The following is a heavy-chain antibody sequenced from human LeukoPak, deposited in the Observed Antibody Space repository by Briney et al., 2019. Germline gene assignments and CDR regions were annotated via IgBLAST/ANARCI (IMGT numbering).Heavy chain of an antibody. V-gene: IGHV3-66*01. CDR1: GFTVSSNY. CDR3: ARAEPGLFDY. J-gene: IGHJ4*02. Sequence: GGSLRLSCAASGFTVSSNYMSWVRQAPGKGLEWVSVIYSGGSTYYADSVKGRFTISRDNSKNTLYLQMKSLRAEDTAVYFCARAEPGLFDYWGQGTLVTVSS. CDR2: IYSGGST.